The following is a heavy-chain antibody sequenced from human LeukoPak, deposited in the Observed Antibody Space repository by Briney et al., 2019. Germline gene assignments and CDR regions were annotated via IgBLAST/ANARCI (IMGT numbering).Heavy chain of an antibody. CDR2: ISGSGGST. J-gene: IGHJ3*02. CDR3: LMSPAAYDAFDI. D-gene: IGHD3-10*02. Sequence: AGGSLRLSCAASGFTFSSYAMSWVRQAPGKGLEWVSAISGSGGSTYYADSVKGRFTISRDNSKNTLYLQMNSLRAEDTAVYYCLMSPAAYDAFDIWGQGTMVTVSS. V-gene: IGHV3-23*01. CDR1: GFTFSSYA.